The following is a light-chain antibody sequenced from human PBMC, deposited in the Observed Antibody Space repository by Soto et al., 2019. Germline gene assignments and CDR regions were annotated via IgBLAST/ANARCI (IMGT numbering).Light chain of an antibody. CDR2: EVS. Sequence: QSVLTQPASVSGSPGQSITISCTGTSSDVGNYNYVSWYQQHPGKAPKLMIYEVSNRPSRVSNRFSGSKSGNTASLTISGLQAEDEADYYCSSYTSSTNYVFGAGTKSPS. J-gene: IGLJ1*01. CDR3: SSYTSSTNYV. V-gene: IGLV2-14*01. CDR1: SSDVGNYNY.